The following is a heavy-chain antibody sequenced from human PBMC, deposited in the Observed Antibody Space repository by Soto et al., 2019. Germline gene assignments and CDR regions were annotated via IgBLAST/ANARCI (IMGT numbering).Heavy chain of an antibody. CDR1: GGTFSSYA. Sequence: QVQLVQSGAEVKKPGSSVKVSCKASGGTFSSYAISWVRQAPGQGLEWMGGIIPIFGTANYAQKFQGRVTITEDESTSTAYMELSSLRSEDTAVYYCATTEGYYDFWSGSYRDYYYGMGVWGQGITVTVSS. CDR2: IIPIFGTA. V-gene: IGHV1-69*01. CDR3: ATTEGYYDFWSGSYRDYYYGMGV. D-gene: IGHD3-3*01. J-gene: IGHJ6*02.